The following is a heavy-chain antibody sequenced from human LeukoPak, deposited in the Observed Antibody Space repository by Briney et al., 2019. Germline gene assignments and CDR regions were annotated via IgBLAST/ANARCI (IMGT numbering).Heavy chain of an antibody. V-gene: IGHV3-23*01. CDR3: AKDHVLWFGEYTDY. D-gene: IGHD3-10*01. J-gene: IGHJ4*02. Sequence: GGSLRLSCAASGFTFSSYAMSWVRQAPAKGLEGVSAISGSGGSTYYADSVKGRFTISRDNSKNTLYLQMNSLRAEDTAVYYCAKDHVLWFGEYTDYWGQGTLVTVSS. CDR2: ISGSGGST. CDR1: GFTFSSYA.